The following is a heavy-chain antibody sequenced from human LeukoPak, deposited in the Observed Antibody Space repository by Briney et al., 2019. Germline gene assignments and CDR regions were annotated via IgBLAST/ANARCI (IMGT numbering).Heavy chain of an antibody. V-gene: IGHV4-39*07. D-gene: IGHD6-19*01. Sequence: SETLSLTCTVSGGSISSSSYYWGWIRQPPGKGLEWMGEINHSGSTNSNPSLKSRVTISVDRSKNQFSLKLSSVTAADTAVYYCARRPRYSSGWYYFDSWGQGTLVTVSS. CDR3: ARRPRYSSGWYYFDS. CDR1: GGSISSSSYY. CDR2: INHSGST. J-gene: IGHJ4*02.